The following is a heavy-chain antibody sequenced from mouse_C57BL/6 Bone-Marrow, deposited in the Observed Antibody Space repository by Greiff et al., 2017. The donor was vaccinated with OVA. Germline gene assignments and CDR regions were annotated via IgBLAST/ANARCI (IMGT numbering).Heavy chain of an antibody. D-gene: IGHD1-1*01. CDR1: GFNIKNTY. Sequence: EVQLQQSVAELVRPGASVKLSCTASGFNIKNTYMHWVKQRPEQGLEWIGRIDPANGNTKYAPKFQGKATITADTSSNTDYQQISSLTSEDTAIYYCARPYYYGSSYGGWYFDVWGTGTTGTVSS. V-gene: IGHV14-3*01. CDR3: ARPYYYGSSYGGWYFDV. CDR2: IDPANGNT. J-gene: IGHJ1*03.